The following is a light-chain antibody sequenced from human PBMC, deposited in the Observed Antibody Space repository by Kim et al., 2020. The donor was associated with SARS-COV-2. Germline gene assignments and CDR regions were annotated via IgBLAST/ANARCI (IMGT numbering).Light chain of an antibody. CDR1: QSISSY. Sequence: ASVGDIVTITCRASQSISSYLNWDQQKPGKAPKLLIYAASSLQSGGPSRFSGSGSGTDFTLAISSLQPEDFATYYCQQSYSTPPYTFGQGTKLEI. J-gene: IGKJ2*01. CDR2: AAS. CDR3: QQSYSTPPYT. V-gene: IGKV1-39*01.